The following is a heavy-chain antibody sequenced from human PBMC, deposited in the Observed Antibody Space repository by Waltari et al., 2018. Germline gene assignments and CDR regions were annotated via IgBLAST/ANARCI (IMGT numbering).Heavy chain of an antibody. CDR1: GGSISSSSYY. V-gene: IGHV4-39*01. D-gene: IGHD6-6*01. Sequence: QLQLQESGPGLVKHSETLSLTCTVSGGSISSSSYYWVWIRQPPGKGLEWIGSIYYSGSTYYNPSLKSRVTISVDTSKNQFSLKLSSVTAADTAVYYCARQVEQLELLDYWGQGTLVTVSS. CDR2: IYYSGST. CDR3: ARQVEQLELLDY. J-gene: IGHJ4*02.